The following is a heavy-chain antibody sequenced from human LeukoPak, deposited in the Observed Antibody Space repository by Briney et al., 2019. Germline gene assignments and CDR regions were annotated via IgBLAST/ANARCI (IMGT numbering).Heavy chain of an antibody. D-gene: IGHD4-17*01. CDR1: GYTFTSYG. CDR3: ARDSDYGFDY. Sequence: GASVKVSCKASGYTFTSYGISWAPQAPGQGLEWMGWISAYNGNTNYEQKLQGRVTMTTDTSTSTAYMELRSLRSDDAAVYYCARDSDYGFDYWGQGTLVTVSS. J-gene: IGHJ4*02. V-gene: IGHV1-18*01. CDR2: ISAYNGNT.